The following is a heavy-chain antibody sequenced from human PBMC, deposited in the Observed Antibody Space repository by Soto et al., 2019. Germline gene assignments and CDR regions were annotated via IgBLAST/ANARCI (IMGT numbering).Heavy chain of an antibody. V-gene: IGHV3-23*01. D-gene: IGHD2-8*01. CDR2: ISGRGDST. Sequence: PGGSLRLSCAASGFTFSSYAMTWVRQAPGKGLEWVSAISGRGDSTYYADSVKGRFTISRDQSKNTLYLQMHSLRAEDTAVYFCAKERDNGAARSDFDDWGQGALGTVSS. CDR1: GFTFSSYA. CDR3: AKERDNGAARSDFDD. J-gene: IGHJ4*02.